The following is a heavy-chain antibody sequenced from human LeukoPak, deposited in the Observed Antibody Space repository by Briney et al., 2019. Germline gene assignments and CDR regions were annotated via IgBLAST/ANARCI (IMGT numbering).Heavy chain of an antibody. CDR2: IYWSDNT. CDR1: GISLSTRRVG. V-gene: IGHV2-5*01. D-gene: IGHD3-10*01. J-gene: IGHJ4*02. CDR3: ARTISVVGGIIRENDY. Sequence: SGPTLVNPTQTLTLTFTFTGISLSTRRVGVGLIRHPPVKALEWLAFIYWSDNTRYSPSLKSRLLITKDTSKNLVVLTMTNMDTVDTATYYCARTISVVGGIIRENDYWGQGTLVIVSS.